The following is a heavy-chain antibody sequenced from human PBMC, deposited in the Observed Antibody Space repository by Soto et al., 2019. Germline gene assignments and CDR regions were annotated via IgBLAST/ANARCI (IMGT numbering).Heavy chain of an antibody. CDR1: GFTFSSYA. CDR2: ISYDGSNK. V-gene: IGHV3-30-3*01. J-gene: IGHJ4*02. D-gene: IGHD2-2*01. Sequence: GGSLRLSTAASGFTFSSYAMHSVRQAPGKGLEWVAVISYDGSNKYYADSVKGRFTISRDNSKNTLYLQMNSLRAEDTAVYYCARDAQLVVPAAADYWGQGALVTGSS. CDR3: ARDAQLVVPAAADY.